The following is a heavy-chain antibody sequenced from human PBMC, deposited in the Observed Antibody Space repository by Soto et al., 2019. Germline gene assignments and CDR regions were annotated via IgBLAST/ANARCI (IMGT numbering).Heavy chain of an antibody. J-gene: IGHJ4*02. Sequence: GGSLRLSCAASGFTFSSFAMSWVRQAPGKGLEWVSGISGSGGRTDYADSVKGRFTISRDNSKNTLYLQMNSLRAEDTAVYFCAKRAGDGNNTIDYWGQGTPVTVSS. CDR3: AKRAGDGNNTIDY. D-gene: IGHD2-2*01. CDR1: GFTFSSFA. CDR2: ISGSGGRT. V-gene: IGHV3-23*01.